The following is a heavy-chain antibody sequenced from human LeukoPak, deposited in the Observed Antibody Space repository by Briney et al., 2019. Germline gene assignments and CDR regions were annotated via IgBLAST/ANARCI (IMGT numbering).Heavy chain of an antibody. CDR2: IYPGDSDT. D-gene: IGHD3-3*01. V-gene: IGHV5-51*01. J-gene: IGHJ4*02. CDR1: GYSFTSYW. CDR3: ARGLDFWSGYFDY. Sequence: GESLKISCKGSGYSFTSYWICWVRQMPGKGLEWMGIIYPGDSDTRYSPSFQGQVAISADKSISTAYLQWSSLKASDTAMYYCARGLDFWSGYFDYWGQGTLVTVSS.